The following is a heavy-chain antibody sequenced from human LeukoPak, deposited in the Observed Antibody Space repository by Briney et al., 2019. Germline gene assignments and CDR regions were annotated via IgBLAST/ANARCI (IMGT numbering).Heavy chain of an antibody. J-gene: IGHJ4*02. CDR2: IYYSGST. D-gene: IGHD3-16*02. CDR1: GGSISSYY. Sequence: SETLSLTCTVSGGSISSYYWSWIPQPPGKGLEWIGYIYYSGSTNYNPSLKSRVTISVDTSKNQFSLKLSSVTAAVTAVYYCARGLRGYHFDYWGQGTLVTVSS. CDR3: ARGLRGYHFDY. V-gene: IGHV4-59*01.